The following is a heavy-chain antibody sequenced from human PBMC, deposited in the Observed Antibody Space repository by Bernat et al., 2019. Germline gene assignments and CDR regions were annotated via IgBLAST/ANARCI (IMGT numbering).Heavy chain of an antibody. CDR3: ARLGDNSGYYYYLDY. V-gene: IGHV4-59*08. J-gene: IGHJ4*02. D-gene: IGHD3-22*01. Sequence: QVQLQESGPGLVKPSETLSLTCTVSGGSISSYYWSWIRQPPGKGLEWVGYIYYSGSTNYNPSLKSRVTISVDTSKNQFSLKLSSVTAADTAVYYCARLGDNSGYYYYLDYWGQGTLVTV. CDR2: IYYSGST. CDR1: GGSISSYY.